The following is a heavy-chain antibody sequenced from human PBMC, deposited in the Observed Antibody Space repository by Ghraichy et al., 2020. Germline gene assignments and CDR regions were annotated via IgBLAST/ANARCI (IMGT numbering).Heavy chain of an antibody. Sequence: ESLNISCAASGFTFSSYSMNWVRQAPGKGLEWVSSISSSSSYIYYADSVKGRFTISRDNAKNSLYLQMNSLRAEDTAVYYCARDHPKTAGDGYKNWGQGTLVTVSS. J-gene: IGHJ4*02. V-gene: IGHV3-21*01. CDR3: ARDHPKTAGDGYKN. CDR2: ISSSSSYI. D-gene: IGHD5-24*01. CDR1: GFTFSSYS.